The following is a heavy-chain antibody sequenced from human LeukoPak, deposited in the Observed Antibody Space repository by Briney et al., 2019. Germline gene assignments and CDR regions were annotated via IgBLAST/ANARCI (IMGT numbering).Heavy chain of an antibody. Sequence: QAGGSLRLSCAASGFTFSSYAMHWVRQAPGKGLECVSGISSSGGSTYYANSVKGRFTISRDNSKNTLYLQMDSLRAEDTAVYYCARDEGSGYYYDSSGYYSWGQGTLVTVSA. CDR1: GFTFSSYA. D-gene: IGHD3-22*01. CDR3: ARDEGSGYYYDSSGYYS. V-gene: IGHV3-64*01. J-gene: IGHJ4*02. CDR2: ISSSGGST.